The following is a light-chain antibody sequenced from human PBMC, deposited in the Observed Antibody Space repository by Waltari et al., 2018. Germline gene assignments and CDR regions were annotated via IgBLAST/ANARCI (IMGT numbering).Light chain of an antibody. V-gene: IGKV2-30*01. CDR3: MQGTHWPPYT. Sequence: DVVMTKSPLSLPVTLGHQASISCRSRQSLVYSDGNTYLNWFQQRPGQPPRRLIYNVSNRDSGVPDRFSGSGSGTDFTLKISRVEAEDVGVYYCMQGTHWPPYTFGQGTKLEIK. CDR2: NVS. J-gene: IGKJ2*01. CDR1: QSLVYSDGNTY.